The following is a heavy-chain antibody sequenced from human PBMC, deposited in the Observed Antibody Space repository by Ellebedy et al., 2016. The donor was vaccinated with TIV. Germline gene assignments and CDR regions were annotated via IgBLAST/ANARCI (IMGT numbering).Heavy chain of an antibody. Sequence: GGSLRLSCAASGFSFSTYGMHWVRQAPGQGLEWVAVIWYDGFNKDYADSVKGRFTISRDNSKSTLYLEMKSLRVEDTAVYYCAREQSPYYEILTGSFDYWGQGALVTVSS. CDR2: IWYDGFNK. D-gene: IGHD3-9*01. CDR1: GFSFSTYG. V-gene: IGHV3-33*01. CDR3: AREQSPYYEILTGSFDY. J-gene: IGHJ4*02.